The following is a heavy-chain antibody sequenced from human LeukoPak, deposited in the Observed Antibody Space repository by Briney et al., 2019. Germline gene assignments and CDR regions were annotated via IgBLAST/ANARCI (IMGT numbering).Heavy chain of an antibody. CDR1: GGSFSGYY. D-gene: IGHD6-13*01. J-gene: IGHJ4*02. CDR2: INHSGST. V-gene: IGHV4-34*01. CDR3: ARARIWYSSSWYFDY. Sequence: PSETLSLTCAVYGGSFSGYYWSWIRQPPGKGLEWIGEINHSGSTNYNPSLKSRVTISVDTSKNQFPLKLSSVTAADTAEYYCARARIWYSSSWYFDYWGQGTLVTVSS.